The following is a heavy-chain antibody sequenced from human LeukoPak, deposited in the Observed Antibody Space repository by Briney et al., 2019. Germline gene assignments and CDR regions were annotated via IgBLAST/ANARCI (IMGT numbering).Heavy chain of an antibody. Sequence: GGSLRLSCATSGFTFNSYAMSWVRQAPGKGLEWVSGISGSGGSTYYADSVKGRFTIFRDNSKNTLYLRMSSLRVEDTALYYCAKDEVYSSSPYYFDFWGRGTLVTVSS. V-gene: IGHV3-23*01. J-gene: IGHJ4*02. CDR2: ISGSGGST. D-gene: IGHD6-13*01. CDR3: AKDEVYSSSPYYFDF. CDR1: GFTFNSYA.